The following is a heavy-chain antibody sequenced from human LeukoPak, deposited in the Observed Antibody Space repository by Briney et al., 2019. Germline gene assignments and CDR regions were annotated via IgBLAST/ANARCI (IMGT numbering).Heavy chain of an antibody. CDR1: GRSIINSYY. J-gene: IGHJ4*02. Sequence: PSETLSLTCTVSGRSIINSYYWGWIRQPPGKGLEWIGSIYHTGSTYYNPSLKCRVPIHVDPSKNQFALTLSSVTAADTAVYYCARGYCSGGSCYDGGFLYYFDYWGQGTLVTVSS. V-gene: IGHV4-38-2*02. CDR2: IYHTGST. CDR3: ARGYCSGGSCYDGGFLYYFDY. D-gene: IGHD2-15*01.